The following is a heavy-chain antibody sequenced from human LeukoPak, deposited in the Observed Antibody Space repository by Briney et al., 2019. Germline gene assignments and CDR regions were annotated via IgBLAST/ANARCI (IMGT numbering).Heavy chain of an antibody. D-gene: IGHD3-10*01. CDR2: IYHSGRT. CDR1: GYSISSGYY. Sequence: PSETLSLTCTVSGYSISSGYYWGWIRQPPGKGLEWIGSIYHSGRTYYNPSLKSRVTISVDTSKNQFSLKLNSVTAADTAVYYCASTAKKIYYYDWGSWAFDYWGQGTLVTVSS. J-gene: IGHJ4*02. V-gene: IGHV4-38-2*02. CDR3: ASTAKKIYYYDWGSWAFDY.